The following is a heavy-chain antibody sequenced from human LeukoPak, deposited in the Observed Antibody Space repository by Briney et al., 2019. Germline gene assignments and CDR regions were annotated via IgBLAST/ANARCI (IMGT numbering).Heavy chain of an antibody. CDR1: GYTFTGYY. Sequence: ASVKVSCKASGYTFTGYYMHWVRQAPGQGLEWMGWTNPNSGGTNYARKFQGWVTMTRDTSISTAYMELSRLRSDDTAVYYCARSDRLPAPFDYWGQGTLVTVSS. D-gene: IGHD2-2*01. J-gene: IGHJ4*02. CDR3: ARSDRLPAPFDY. CDR2: TNPNSGGT. V-gene: IGHV1-2*04.